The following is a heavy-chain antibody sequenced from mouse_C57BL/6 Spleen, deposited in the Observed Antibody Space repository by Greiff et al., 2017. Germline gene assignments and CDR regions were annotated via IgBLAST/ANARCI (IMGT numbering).Heavy chain of an antibody. Sequence: VKLQESGAELVKPGASVKLSCKASGYTFTSYWMHWVKQRPGQGLEWIGMIHPNSGSTNYNEKFKSKATLTVDKSSSTAYMQLSSLTSEDSAVYYCARGGYYGSSYYFDYWGQGTTLTVSS. J-gene: IGHJ2*01. CDR2: IHPNSGST. CDR1: GYTFTSYW. V-gene: IGHV1-64*01. CDR3: ARGGYYGSSYYFDY. D-gene: IGHD1-1*01.